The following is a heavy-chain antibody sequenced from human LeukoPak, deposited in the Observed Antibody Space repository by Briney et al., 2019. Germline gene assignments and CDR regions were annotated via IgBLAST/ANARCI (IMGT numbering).Heavy chain of an antibody. V-gene: IGHV3-30*02. CDR3: ARADPLTGVYDY. D-gene: IGHD7-27*01. Sequence: GGSLRLSCAASGFTFSSYGMHWVRQAPGKGLEWVAFIRYDGSNKYYADSVKGRFTISRDNSKNTLYLQMNSLRAEDTAVYYCARADPLTGVYDYWGQGTLVTVSS. CDR2: IRYDGSNK. J-gene: IGHJ4*02. CDR1: GFTFSSYG.